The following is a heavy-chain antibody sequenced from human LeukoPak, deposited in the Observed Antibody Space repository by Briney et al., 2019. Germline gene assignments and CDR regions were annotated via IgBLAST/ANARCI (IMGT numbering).Heavy chain of an antibody. CDR2: INANSGGR. J-gene: IGHJ4*02. Sequence: ASVKVSFKCSGYTFTGYYRHWVRQGPGQGLERRGGINANSGGRNNAKKYQGRVSMIRDTSISTAYMELSRLSSDDPAVYYCARELDCELPSSFDYWGQGTLVTVSS. D-gene: IGHD2-21*02. V-gene: IGHV1-2*02. CDR1: GYTFTGYY. CDR3: ARELDCELPSSFDY.